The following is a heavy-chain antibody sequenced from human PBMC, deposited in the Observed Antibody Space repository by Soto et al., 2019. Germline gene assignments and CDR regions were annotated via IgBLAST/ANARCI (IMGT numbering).Heavy chain of an antibody. CDR2: ISTSGGRT. CDR1: GFTFSHHD. Sequence: EVHLLESGGGLVQPGGSLRLSCAASGFTFSHHDMSWVRQAPGKGLDWVSAISTSGGRTHYAYSVKGRFTISRDNSKNMLSLQMNSLRAEDTAVYHCAKGLSTASSFDSWGQGTLVTVSS. V-gene: IGHV3-23*01. D-gene: IGHD2-8*02. CDR3: AKGLSTASSFDS. J-gene: IGHJ4*02.